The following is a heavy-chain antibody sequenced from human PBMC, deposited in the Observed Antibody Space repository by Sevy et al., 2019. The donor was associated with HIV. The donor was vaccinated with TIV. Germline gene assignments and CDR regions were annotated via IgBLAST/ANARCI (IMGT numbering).Heavy chain of an antibody. V-gene: IGHV3-7*03. CDR2: IKGDGSDK. CDR1: GFTFSANW. Sequence: GGSLRLSCAASGFTFSANWMNWVRQAPGKGLEWVANIKGDGSDKHYVDSVEGRFTISRDNAKNLLYLQMNSLRAEDTAVYYCAREGCTKPHDYWGQGTLVTVSS. CDR3: AREGCTKPHDY. D-gene: IGHD2-8*01. J-gene: IGHJ4*02.